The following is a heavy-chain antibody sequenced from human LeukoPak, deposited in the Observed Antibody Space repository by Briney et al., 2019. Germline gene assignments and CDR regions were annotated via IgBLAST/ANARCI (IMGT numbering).Heavy chain of an antibody. CDR3: AKVNHAEYQLLSGAFDI. J-gene: IGHJ3*02. D-gene: IGHD2-2*01. Sequence: PGGSLRLSRAASLFTFSSYAMSWVRPAPGKGLEWVSPICGSGGSTYYAYSVKGRFTISRDNSKNTLYLQMNSLRAEDTAVYYCAKVNHAEYQLLSGAFDIWGQGTMVTVSS. V-gene: IGHV3-23*01. CDR2: ICGSGGST. CDR1: LFTFSSYA.